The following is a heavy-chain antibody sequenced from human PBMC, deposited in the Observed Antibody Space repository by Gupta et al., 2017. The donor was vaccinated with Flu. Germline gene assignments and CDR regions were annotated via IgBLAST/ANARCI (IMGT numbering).Heavy chain of an antibody. CDR2: IWYDGSNK. Sequence: RQASGKGVGWVAVIWYDGSNKYYADSEKGRFTISRDNSRNTLYLQMNSRRAEDTAFYYCARDWGTVSSFSDYWGQGTLVIVSS. V-gene: IGHV3-33*01. J-gene: IGHJ4*02. D-gene: IGHD4-17*01. CDR3: ARDWGTVSSFSDY.